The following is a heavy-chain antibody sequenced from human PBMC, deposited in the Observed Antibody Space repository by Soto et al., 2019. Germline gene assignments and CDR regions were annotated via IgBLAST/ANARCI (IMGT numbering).Heavy chain of an antibody. D-gene: IGHD6-19*01. CDR2: INPNSGGT. V-gene: IGHV1-2*02. CDR1: GYTFTGYY. CDR3: ARVRVIAVAGPFDY. J-gene: IGHJ4*02. Sequence: ASVNVSFKASGYTFTGYYMHWVRQAPGQGLELMGWINPNSGGTNYAQKFQGRVTMTRXRXXXXAXMXLXXXXSDXTAVYYCARVRVIAVAGPFDYWGQGTLVTVSS.